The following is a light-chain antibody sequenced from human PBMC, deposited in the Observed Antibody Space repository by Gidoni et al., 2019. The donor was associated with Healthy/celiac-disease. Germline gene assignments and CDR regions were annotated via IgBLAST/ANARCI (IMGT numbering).Light chain of an antibody. CDR1: QGISSY. V-gene: IGKV1-9*01. Sequence: IQLTQSPSFLSASVGDRVTITCRASQGISSYLAWYQQKPGKAPKPLIYAASTLQSGVPSRFSGSGSGTEFTLTISSLQPEDFATYYCQQLNSYPRTFGQGTKVEIK. J-gene: IGKJ1*01. CDR2: AAS. CDR3: QQLNSYPRT.